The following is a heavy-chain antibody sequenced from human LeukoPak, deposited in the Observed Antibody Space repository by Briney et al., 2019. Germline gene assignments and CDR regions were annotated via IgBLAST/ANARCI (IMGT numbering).Heavy chain of an antibody. J-gene: IGHJ4*02. D-gene: IGHD6-19*01. CDR3: AKEVLVGSSGWYDY. V-gene: IGHV3-21*01. CDR1: GFTFSSYS. CDR2: ISSSSSYI. Sequence: GGSLRLSCAASGFTFSSYSMNWVRQAPGKGLEWVSSISSSSSYIYYADSVKGRFTISRDNAKNSLYLQMNSLRAEDTALYYCAKEVLVGSSGWYDYWGQGTLVTVSS.